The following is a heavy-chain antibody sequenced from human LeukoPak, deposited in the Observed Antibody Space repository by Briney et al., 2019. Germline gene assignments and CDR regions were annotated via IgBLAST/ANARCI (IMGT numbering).Heavy chain of an antibody. CDR1: GGSISSHY. Sequence: SETLSLTCTVSGGSISSHYWSWIRQPPGKGLEWIGYIYNSGSTNYNPSLKSRVNISLDTSKNQFSLHLTSVTAADTAVYFCARDDYGVFDAFDVWGQGTVVTVSS. CDR3: ARDDYGVFDAFDV. J-gene: IGHJ3*01. V-gene: IGHV4-59*08. CDR2: IYNSGST. D-gene: IGHD3-16*01.